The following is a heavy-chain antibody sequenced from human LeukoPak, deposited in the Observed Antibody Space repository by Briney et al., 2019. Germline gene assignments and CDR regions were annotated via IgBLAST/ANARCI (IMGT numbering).Heavy chain of an antibody. V-gene: IGHV3-23*01. CDR1: GFTFSSYG. CDR2: ISGSGGST. Sequence: GGSLRLSCAASGFTFSSYGMSWGRQAPGKGLEWVSAISGSGGSTYYADSVKGRFTISRDNSKNTLYLQMNSLRAEDTAVYYCAKDRGSWGDLEYWGQGTLGTVSS. J-gene: IGHJ4*02. CDR3: AKDRGSWGDLEY. D-gene: IGHD6-13*01.